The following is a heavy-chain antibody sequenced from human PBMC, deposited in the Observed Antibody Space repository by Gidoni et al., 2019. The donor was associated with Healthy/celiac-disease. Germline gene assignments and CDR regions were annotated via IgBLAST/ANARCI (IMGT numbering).Heavy chain of an antibody. Sequence: EVQLLESGGGLVQPGGSLRLSCAASGFTFSSYAMSWVRQAPGKGLEWVSAISGSGGSTYYADSVKGRFTSTRDNSKNTLYLQMNSLRAEDTAVYYCAKGVGYGGNGEYAYWGQGTLVTVSS. CDR1: GFTFSSYA. D-gene: IGHD3-10*01. J-gene: IGHJ4*02. V-gene: IGHV3-23*01. CDR3: AKGVGYGGNGEYAY. CDR2: ISGSGGST.